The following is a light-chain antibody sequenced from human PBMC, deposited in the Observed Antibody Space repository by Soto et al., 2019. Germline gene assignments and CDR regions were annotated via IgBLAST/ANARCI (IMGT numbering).Light chain of an antibody. J-gene: IGKJ5*01. CDR3: QQYGSSPPIT. V-gene: IGKV3-20*01. Sequence: EIVLTQYPGTLSLSPGERATLSCRASQSVSSTYLARYRQKPGQAPRLLIYGGSSRATGIPDRFSGSGSGTDFTLTISRLEPEDFAVYYCQQYGSSPPITFGQGTRLEIK. CDR2: GGS. CDR1: QSVSSTY.